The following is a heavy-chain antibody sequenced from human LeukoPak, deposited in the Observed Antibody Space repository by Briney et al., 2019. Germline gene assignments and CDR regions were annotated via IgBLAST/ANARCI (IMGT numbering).Heavy chain of an antibody. CDR3: ARDSDLLIDY. J-gene: IGHJ4*02. V-gene: IGHV3-48*03. CDR1: GFTFSSYE. CDR2: ISSSGSTM. D-gene: IGHD1-26*01. Sequence: GGSLRLSCAASGFTFSSYEMNWVRQAPGKGLEWVSYISSSGSTMYYADSVKGRFTISRDNAKNSLYLQMNSLRAEDTAVYYCARDSDLLIDYWGQGTLVTVSS.